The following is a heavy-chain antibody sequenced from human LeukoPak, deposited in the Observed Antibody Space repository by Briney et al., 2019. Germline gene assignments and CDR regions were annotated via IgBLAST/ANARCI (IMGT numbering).Heavy chain of an antibody. V-gene: IGHV3-11*04. D-gene: IGHD3-22*01. Sequence: GGSLRLSCAASGIIFSDHYMTWIRQAPGKGLEWVSYISSSGRTIDYADSVKSRFTISRDNAKNTVSLQMNSLRAEDTGVYYCANTPFENCGYYPEYSRHWGQGTLVTVSS. CDR1: GIIFSDHY. CDR2: ISSSGRTI. J-gene: IGHJ1*01. CDR3: ANTPFENCGYYPEYSRH.